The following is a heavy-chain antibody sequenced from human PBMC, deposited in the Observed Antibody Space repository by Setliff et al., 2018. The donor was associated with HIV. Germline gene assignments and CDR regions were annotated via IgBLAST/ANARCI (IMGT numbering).Heavy chain of an antibody. CDR2: IYTSGST. D-gene: IGHD2-8*01. J-gene: IGHJ6*03. CDR1: GGSMSTYY. CDR3: ARSPDGYYMDV. Sequence: SETLSLTCTVSGGSMSTYYWSWIRQPPGKGLEWIGYIYTSGSTNYNPSLRSRVTISVDTSKNHFSLRLSSVTAADTAVYYCARSPDGYYMDVWGKGTTVTVSS. V-gene: IGHV4-4*08.